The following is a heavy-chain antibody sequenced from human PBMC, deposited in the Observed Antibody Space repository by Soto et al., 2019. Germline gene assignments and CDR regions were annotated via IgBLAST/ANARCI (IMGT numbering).Heavy chain of an antibody. Sequence: PSETLSLTCTVSGGSISSGGYYWSWIRQHPAKGLEWIGYIYYSGSTYYNPSLKSRVTISVDTSKNQFSLQLNSVTPEDTAVYYCARSYSSSWYVDYWGQGTLVTVSS. CDR3: ARSYSSSWYVDY. V-gene: IGHV4-31*03. D-gene: IGHD6-13*01. CDR1: GGSISSGGYY. CDR2: IYYSGST. J-gene: IGHJ4*02.